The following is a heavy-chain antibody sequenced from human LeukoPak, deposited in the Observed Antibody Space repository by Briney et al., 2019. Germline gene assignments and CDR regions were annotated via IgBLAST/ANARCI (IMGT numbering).Heavy chain of an antibody. Sequence: GGSLRLSCAASEFTFSSYWMSWVRQAPGKGLEWVANIKQDGSQKYYVDSVKGRFTISRDNAKNSLYLQMNSLRAEDTAMYYCTCPSAAGPNWGQGTLVTVSS. V-gene: IGHV3-7*03. CDR3: TCPSAAGPN. CDR2: IKQDGSQK. J-gene: IGHJ4*02. D-gene: IGHD6-13*01. CDR1: EFTFSSYW.